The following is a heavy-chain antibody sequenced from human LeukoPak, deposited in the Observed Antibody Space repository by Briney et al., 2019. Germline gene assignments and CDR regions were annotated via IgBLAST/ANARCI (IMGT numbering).Heavy chain of an antibody. Sequence: PSETLSLTCAVSGGSISSGGYSWSWIRQPPGKGLEWIGYIYHSGSTYYNPSLKSRVTISVDRSKNQFSLKLSSVTAADTAVYYCARGGILTHRNWFDPWGQGTLVTVSS. CDR2: IYHSGST. CDR3: ARGGILTHRNWFDP. CDR1: GGSISSGGYS. V-gene: IGHV4-30-2*01. D-gene: IGHD3-9*01. J-gene: IGHJ5*02.